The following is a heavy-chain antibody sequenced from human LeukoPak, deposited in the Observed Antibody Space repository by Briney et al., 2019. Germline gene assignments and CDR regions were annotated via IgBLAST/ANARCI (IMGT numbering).Heavy chain of an antibody. J-gene: IGHJ6*03. CDR1: GVSISSSSYY. V-gene: IGHV4-39*07. CDR3: ARVIRGYCSSTSCDSGGYYYYMDV. Sequence: SETLSLTCTVSGVSISSSSYYWGWIRQPPGKGLEWIASIYYDGSTYYNPSLKSRVTISVDTSKNQFSLKVSSVTAADTAVYYCARVIRGYCSSTSCDSGGYYYYMDVWGKGTTVTVSS. D-gene: IGHD2-2*01. CDR2: IYYDGST.